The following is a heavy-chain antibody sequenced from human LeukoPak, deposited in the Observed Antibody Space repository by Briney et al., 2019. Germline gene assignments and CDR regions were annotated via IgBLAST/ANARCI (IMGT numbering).Heavy chain of an antibody. CDR1: GGSFSGYY. Sequence: SETLSLTCAVYGGSFSGYYWSWIRQPPGKGLEWIGEINHSGSTNYNPSLKSRVSISVDTSKNQFSLKLSSVTAADTAVYYCAREDLWFGELVGFDPWGQGTLVTVSS. J-gene: IGHJ5*02. CDR2: INHSGST. CDR3: AREDLWFGELVGFDP. V-gene: IGHV4-34*01. D-gene: IGHD3-10*01.